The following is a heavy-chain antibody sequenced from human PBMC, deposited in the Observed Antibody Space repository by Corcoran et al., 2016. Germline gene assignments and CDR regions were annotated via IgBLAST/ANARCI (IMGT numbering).Heavy chain of an antibody. Sequence: EVHLVQSGAEVKKPGESLKISCKGSETTFSNYWIAWVRHIPGKGLEWMGIIYPGDSDTRYSPSFQGQVTISADKSISTAYLQWSSLKASDIAIYYWARRKGGSYLGYYGLDVWGQGTTVIVSS. J-gene: IGHJ6*02. CDR2: IYPGDSDT. CDR3: ARRKGGSYLGYYGLDV. D-gene: IGHD1-26*01. V-gene: IGHV5-51*01. CDR1: ETTFSNYW.